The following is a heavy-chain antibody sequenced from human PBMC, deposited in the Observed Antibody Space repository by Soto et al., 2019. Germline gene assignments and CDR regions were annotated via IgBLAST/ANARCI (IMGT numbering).Heavy chain of an antibody. CDR2: IYSGDST. Sequence: GGSLTLSCAASGFSVGTNYMTWVRQAPGKGLEWVSVIYSGDSTYYADSVKGRFSISRDNVKNTLGLQMNSLRAEDTGVYYCARDRGGGYCSSAICYGLYMDVWGKGTTVTVSS. J-gene: IGHJ6*03. CDR3: ARDRGGGYCSSAICYGLYMDV. V-gene: IGHV3-66*01. D-gene: IGHD2-2*01. CDR1: GFSVGTNY.